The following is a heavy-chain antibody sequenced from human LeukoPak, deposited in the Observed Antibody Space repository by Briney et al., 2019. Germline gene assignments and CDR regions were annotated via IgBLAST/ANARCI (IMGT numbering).Heavy chain of an antibody. CDR3: AKSLFTSATGTGRAFHI. CDR1: EFTFSKFP. Sequence: GGSLRLSCAASEFTFSKFPMGWDRQAPGRGLEWVSAISASGDVTFHADSVRGRFTISRDNSKSTLFLQMNDLRVEDTAKFYCAKSLFTSATGTGRAFHIWGQGTMVSVSS. J-gene: IGHJ3*02. V-gene: IGHV3-23*01. D-gene: IGHD1-1*01. CDR2: ISASGDVT.